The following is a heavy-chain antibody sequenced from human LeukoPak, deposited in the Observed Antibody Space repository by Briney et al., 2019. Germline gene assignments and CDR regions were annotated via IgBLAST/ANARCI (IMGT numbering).Heavy chain of an antibody. CDR2: ISGGGGST. CDR1: GFTFSSYA. CDR3: AKGAALDV. D-gene: IGHD3-16*01. V-gene: IGHV3-23*01. J-gene: IGHJ4*02. Sequence: PGGSLRLSCAASGFTFSSYAMTWVRQAPGMGLEWVSTISGGGGSTYYADSVKGRFFVSREDSKTTVYLQMNSLRVEDTAIYYCAKGAALDVWGQGTLVTVSS.